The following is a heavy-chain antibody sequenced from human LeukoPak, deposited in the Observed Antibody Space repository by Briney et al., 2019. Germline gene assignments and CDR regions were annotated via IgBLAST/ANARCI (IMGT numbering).Heavy chain of an antibody. J-gene: IGHJ1*01. CDR1: GYTLTELS. CDR2: FDPEDGET. Sequence: ASVKVSCKVSGYTLTELSMHWVRQAPGKGLEWMGGFDPEDGETIYAQKFQGRVTMTEDTSTDTAYMELSSLRSEDTAVYYCATRGGRDYYDSSGYNAEYFQHWGQGTLVTVSS. V-gene: IGHV1-24*01. CDR3: ATRGGRDYYDSSGYNAEYFQH. D-gene: IGHD3-22*01.